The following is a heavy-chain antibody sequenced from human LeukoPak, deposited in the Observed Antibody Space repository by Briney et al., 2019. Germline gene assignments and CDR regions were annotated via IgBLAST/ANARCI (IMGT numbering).Heavy chain of an antibody. CDR2: ISAYNGNT. CDR3: ARVFHYGDYSPFFDY. CDR1: GYTFTSYG. J-gene: IGHJ4*02. Sequence: GASVKVSCKASGYTFTSYGISWVRQAPGQGLEWMGWISAYNGNTNYAQKLQGRVTMTTDTSTSAAYMELRSLRSDDTAVYYCARVFHYGDYSPFFDYWGQGTLVTVSS. D-gene: IGHD4-17*01. V-gene: IGHV1-18*01.